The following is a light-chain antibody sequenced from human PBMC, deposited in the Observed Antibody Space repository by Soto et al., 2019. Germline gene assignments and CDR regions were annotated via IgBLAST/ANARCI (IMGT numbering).Light chain of an antibody. CDR2: GVT. CDR3: SSYTSSSTLYV. Sequence: QSALTQPASVSGGPGQSITISCTGTSSDVGGYNFVSWYQQHPGKAPKLMISGVTNRPAGVSNRFSGSKSGNTASLTISGLQAEDEADYYCSSYTSSSTLYVFGTGTKLTVL. J-gene: IGLJ1*01. V-gene: IGLV2-14*01. CDR1: SSDVGGYNF.